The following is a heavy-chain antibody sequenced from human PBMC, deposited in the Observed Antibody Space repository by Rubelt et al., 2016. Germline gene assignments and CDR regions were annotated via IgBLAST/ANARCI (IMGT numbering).Heavy chain of an antibody. V-gene: IGHV4-34*01. Sequence: QVQLQQWGAGLLKPSETLSLTCAVYGGSLSGYYWSWIRQPPGKGLEWIGEINHSGSTNYNPSLKSGVARSVDTSKNPFYLKLSSVTAADTAVYYCARPRGPGYWSQGTLVTVSS. D-gene: IGHD3-10*01. J-gene: IGHJ4*02. CDR2: INHSGST. CDR3: ARPRGPGY. CDR1: GGSLSGYY.